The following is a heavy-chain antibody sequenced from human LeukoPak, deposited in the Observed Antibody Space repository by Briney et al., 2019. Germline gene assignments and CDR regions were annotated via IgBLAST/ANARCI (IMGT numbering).Heavy chain of an antibody. D-gene: IGHD6-19*01. V-gene: IGHV1-69*05. CDR3: ARHLGAVAGGYYYYMDV. J-gene: IGHJ6*03. CDR1: GGTFSSYA. CDR2: IIPIFGTA. Sequence: ASVKVSCKASGGTFSSYAISWVRQAPGQGLEWMGRIIPIFGTANYAQKFQGRVTITTDESTSTAYMELSSLRSEDTAVYYCARHLGAVAGGYYYYMDVWGKGTTVTVSS.